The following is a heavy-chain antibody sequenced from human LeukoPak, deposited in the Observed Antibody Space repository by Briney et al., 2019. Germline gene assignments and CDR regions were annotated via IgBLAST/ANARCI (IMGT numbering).Heavy chain of an antibody. CDR3: ASQVRSSTRRVGY. CDR2: IIPIFGTA. D-gene: IGHD2-2*01. J-gene: IGHJ4*02. V-gene: IGHV1-69*13. Sequence: GASVKVSCKASGGTFSSYAISWVRQAPGQGLEWMGGIIPIFGTANYAQKFQGRVTITADESTSTAYMELSSLRSEDTAVYYCASQVRSSTRRVGYWGQGTLVTVSS. CDR1: GGTFSSYA.